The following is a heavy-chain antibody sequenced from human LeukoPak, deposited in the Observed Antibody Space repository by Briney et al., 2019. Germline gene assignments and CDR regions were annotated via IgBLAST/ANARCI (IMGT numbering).Heavy chain of an antibody. J-gene: IGHJ4*02. D-gene: IGHD3-10*01. CDR1: GFTFSSYS. V-gene: IGHV3-21*01. CDR3: ARDPELWFGEFPLDY. Sequence: TAGGSLRFSCAASGFTFSSYSMNWVRQAPGKGLEWVSSISSSSSYIYYADSVKGRFTISRDNAKNSLYLQMNSLRAEDTAVYYCARDPELWFGEFPLDYWGQGTLVTVSS. CDR2: ISSSSSYI.